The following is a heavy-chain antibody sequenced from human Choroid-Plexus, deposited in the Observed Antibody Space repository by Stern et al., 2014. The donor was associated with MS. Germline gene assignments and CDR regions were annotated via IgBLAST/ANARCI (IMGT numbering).Heavy chain of an antibody. J-gene: IGHJ5*02. CDR3: AKDRQYLTYFFDH. D-gene: IGHD2/OR15-2a*01. CDR2: VSYDGSNK. CDR1: GFTFGSCA. V-gene: IGHV3-30*18. Sequence: QVQLVQSGGGVVQPGRPLRLAWVASGFTFGSCAMHWVRQATGKGLEWVAGVSYDGSNKYYADSVKGRFTISRDNSQNTLYMQMSSLRPEDTAVYYCAKDRQYLTYFFDHWGQGSLVTVSS.